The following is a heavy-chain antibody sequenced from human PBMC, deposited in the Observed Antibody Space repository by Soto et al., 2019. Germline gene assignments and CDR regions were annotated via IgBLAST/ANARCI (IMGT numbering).Heavy chain of an antibody. V-gene: IGHV1-58*01. CDR2: IVVGSSNT. CDR3: ASRDYDILRFDP. Sequence: ASVKVSCKASGFTFSSSAVHWVRQARGHRLEWIGWIVVGSSNTNYARGLQERVTITRDMSTSTAYMELSGLRSEDTAVYYCASRDYDILRFDPWGQGTLVTVSS. J-gene: IGHJ5*02. D-gene: IGHD3-9*01. CDR1: GFTFSSSA.